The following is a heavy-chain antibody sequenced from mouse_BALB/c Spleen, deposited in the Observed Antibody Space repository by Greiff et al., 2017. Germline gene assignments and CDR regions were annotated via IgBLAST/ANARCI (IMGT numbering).Heavy chain of an antibody. Sequence: EVQGVESGGGLVKPGGSLKLSCAASGFTFSSYAMSWVRQTPEKRLEWVASISSGGSTYYPDSVKGRFTISRDNARNILYLQMSSLRSEDTAMYYCARDYGSTPGFAYWGQGTLVTVSA. CDR3: ARDYGSTPGFAY. J-gene: IGHJ3*01. CDR1: GFTFSSYA. CDR2: ISSGGST. D-gene: IGHD1-1*01. V-gene: IGHV5-6-5*01.